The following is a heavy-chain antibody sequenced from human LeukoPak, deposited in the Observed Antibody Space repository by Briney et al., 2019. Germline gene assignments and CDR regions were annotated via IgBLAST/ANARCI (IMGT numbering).Heavy chain of an antibody. Sequence: GESLKISCKASGYSFSTYWIGWVRQMPGKGPEWMGIIYPGDSDTRYSPSFQGQVTISADKSSNTAYLQWSSLKASDTAMYYCARHGGIASGRNWFDPWGQGTLVTVSS. V-gene: IGHV5-51*01. CDR1: GYSFSTYW. CDR3: ARHGGIASGRNWFDP. D-gene: IGHD2-15*01. J-gene: IGHJ5*02. CDR2: IYPGDSDT.